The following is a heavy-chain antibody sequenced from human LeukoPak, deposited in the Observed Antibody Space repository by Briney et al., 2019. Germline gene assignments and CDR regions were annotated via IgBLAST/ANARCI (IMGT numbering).Heavy chain of an antibody. CDR1: GFTFSSYW. CDR3: ARSNQADDY. J-gene: IGHJ4*02. D-gene: IGHD1-14*01. CDR2: INPGVSSI. Sequence: PGGSLRLSCAASGFTFSSYWMHWVRQVPGKGLVWVARINPGVSSITYADSAKGRFTISRDNAKNTLSLQMDSLRAEDTGVYYCARSNQADDYWGQGTLVIVSS. V-gene: IGHV3-74*01.